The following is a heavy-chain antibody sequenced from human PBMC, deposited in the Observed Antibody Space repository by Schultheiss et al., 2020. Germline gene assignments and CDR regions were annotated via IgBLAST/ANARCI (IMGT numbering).Heavy chain of an antibody. V-gene: IGHV3-11*04. CDR1: GGSFSGYY. CDR3: AREGSSGWYDY. D-gene: IGHD6-19*01. CDR2: ISSSSSTI. Sequence: LSLTCAVYGGSFSGYYWSWIRQPPGKGLEWVSYISSSSSTIYYADSVKGRFTISRDNSKNTLYLQMNSLRAEDTAVYYCAREGSSGWYDYWGQGTLVTVSS. J-gene: IGHJ4*02.